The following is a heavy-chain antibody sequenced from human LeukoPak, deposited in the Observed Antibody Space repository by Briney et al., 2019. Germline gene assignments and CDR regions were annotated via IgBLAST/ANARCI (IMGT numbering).Heavy chain of an antibody. V-gene: IGHV4-30-4*08. D-gene: IGHD3-10*01. Sequence: PSETLSLTCTVSGGSISSGDYYWSWIRQPPGKGLEWIGYIYYSGSTYYNPSLKSRVTISVDTSKNQFSLKLSSVTAADTAVYYCARDLTGYYYGSGSYYTGNYYYYYMDVWGKGTTVTVSS. CDR1: GGSISSGDYY. J-gene: IGHJ6*03. CDR3: ARDLTGYYYGSGSYYTGNYYYYYMDV. CDR2: IYYSGST.